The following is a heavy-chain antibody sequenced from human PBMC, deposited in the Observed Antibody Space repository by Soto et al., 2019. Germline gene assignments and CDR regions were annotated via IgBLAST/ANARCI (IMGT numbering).Heavy chain of an antibody. D-gene: IGHD4-17*01. J-gene: IGHJ4*02. Sequence: QVQLVQSGAEVKKSGASVKVSCKASGYTFTSHDINWVRQATGQGLEWMGWMNPNSGNTGYAQKFQGRVTMTRNTSISTANMELSSLRSGDTAAYYCARWDYCHYPRFDYWGQRTLVTGSS. CDR3: ARWDYCHYPRFDY. V-gene: IGHV1-8*01. CDR2: MNPNSGNT. CDR1: GYTFTSHD.